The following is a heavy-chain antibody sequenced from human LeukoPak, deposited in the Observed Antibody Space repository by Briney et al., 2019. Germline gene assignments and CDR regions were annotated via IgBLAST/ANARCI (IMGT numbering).Heavy chain of an antibody. D-gene: IGHD5-18*01. V-gene: IGHV3-7*01. CDR2: IKQDGSEK. J-gene: IGHJ4*02. CDR1: GFTFSNYW. Sequence: PGGSLRLSCAVSGFTFSNYWMSWVRQAPGKGLEWVANIKQDGSEKYYVDSVKGRFTISRDNAKTSLYLQMNSLRAEDTAVYYCARDLSGVAGYTYGRGIDYWGQGTLVTVSS. CDR3: ARDLSGVAGYTYGRGIDY.